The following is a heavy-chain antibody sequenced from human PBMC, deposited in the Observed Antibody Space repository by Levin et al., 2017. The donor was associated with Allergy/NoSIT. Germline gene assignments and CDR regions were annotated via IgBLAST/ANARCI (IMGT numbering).Heavy chain of an antibody. CDR1: GGSISSHSYY. Sequence: SETLSLTCTVSGGSISSHSYYWSWLRQHPEKGLEWIGYLFYSGTTYYKPSLKSRLTMSVDTSKNQFSLKLNYVTAADTALYYCASLQWLDGYYYFDYWGQGILVTVSS. CDR2: LFYSGTT. D-gene: IGHD6-19*01. V-gene: IGHV4-31*03. CDR3: ASLQWLDGYYYFDY. J-gene: IGHJ4*02.